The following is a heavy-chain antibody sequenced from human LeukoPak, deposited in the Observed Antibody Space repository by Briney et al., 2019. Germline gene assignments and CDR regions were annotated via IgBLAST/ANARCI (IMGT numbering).Heavy chain of an antibody. V-gene: IGHV1-69*01. CDR3: ARASSADNGFDY. J-gene: IGHJ4*02. Sequence: SVKVSCKASGGTFSSYAISWVRQAPGQGLEWMGGIIPIFGTANYAQKFQGRVTITADESTSTAYMELSSLRSEDAAVYYCARASSADNGFDYWGQGTLVTVSS. CDR2: IIPIFGTA. D-gene: IGHD6-6*01. CDR1: GGTFSSYA.